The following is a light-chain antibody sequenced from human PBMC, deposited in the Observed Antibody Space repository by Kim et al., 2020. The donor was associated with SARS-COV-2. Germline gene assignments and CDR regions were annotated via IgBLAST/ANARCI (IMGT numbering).Light chain of an antibody. CDR1: QDINNY. V-gene: IGKV1-39*01. J-gene: IGKJ4*01. CDR2: AAS. CDR3: QQSYTNPLT. Sequence: DIQMTQSPSSLSASVGDRVTITCRASQDINNYLNWYQQKPGKAPKFLIYAASNLHTGVPSRFSGSGSGTDFTLTISGLQPEDFAIYHCQQSYTNPLTFGGGTKVEI.